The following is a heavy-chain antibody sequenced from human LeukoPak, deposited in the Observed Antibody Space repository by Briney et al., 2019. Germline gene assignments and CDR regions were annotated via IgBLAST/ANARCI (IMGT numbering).Heavy chain of an antibody. CDR3: ARDITMIVVVDAFDI. V-gene: IGHV3-21*01. Sequence: GGPLRLSCAASGFTFSSYSMNWVRQAPGKGLEWVSSISSSSSYIYYADSVKGRFTISRDNAKNSLYLQMNSLRAEDTAVYYCARDITMIVVVDAFDIWGQGTMVTVSS. J-gene: IGHJ3*02. D-gene: IGHD3-22*01. CDR2: ISSSSSYI. CDR1: GFTFSSYS.